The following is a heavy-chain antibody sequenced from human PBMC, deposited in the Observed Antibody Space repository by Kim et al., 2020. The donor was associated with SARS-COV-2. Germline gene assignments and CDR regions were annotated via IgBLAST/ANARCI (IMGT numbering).Heavy chain of an antibody. V-gene: IGHV3-23*03. D-gene: IGHD2-21*01. CDR3: AKAAKGTIYYFDY. CDR1: GFTYSSYA. Sequence: GGSLRLSCAASGFTYSSYAMSWVRQAPGKGLEWVSVIYSGGSSTYYADSVKGRFTISRDNSKNTLYLQMNSLRAEDTAVYYCAKAAKGTIYYFDYWGQGTLVTVSS. CDR2: IYSGGSST. J-gene: IGHJ4*02.